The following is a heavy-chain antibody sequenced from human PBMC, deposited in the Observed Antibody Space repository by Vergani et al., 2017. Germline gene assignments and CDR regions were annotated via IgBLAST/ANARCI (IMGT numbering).Heavy chain of an antibody. CDR2: INAGNGNT. CDR1: GYTFTSYA. CDR3: ARDCTNSVCYWGLA. J-gene: IGHJ5*02. D-gene: IGHD2-8*01. V-gene: IGHV1-3*01. Sequence: QVQLVQSGAEVKKPGASVKVSCKASGYTFTSYAMHWVRQAPGQRVEWMGWINAGNGNTKYSQKFQGRVTITRDTSASTAYMELSSLRSEDTAVYYCARDCTNSVCYWGLAWGQGALVTVSS.